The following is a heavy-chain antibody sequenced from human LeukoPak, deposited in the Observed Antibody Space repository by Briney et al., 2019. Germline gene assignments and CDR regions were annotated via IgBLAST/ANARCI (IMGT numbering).Heavy chain of an antibody. CDR1: GGSISSSSYY. CDR2: IYYSGST. CDR3: ARLPYDFWSGFPHYFDY. V-gene: IGHV4-39*01. D-gene: IGHD3-3*01. J-gene: IGHJ4*02. Sequence: SETLSLTCTVSGGSISSSSYYWGWIRQPPGKGLEWIGSIYYSGSTYYNPSLKSRVTISVDTSKNQFSLKLSSVTAADTAVYYCARLPYDFWSGFPHYFDYWGQGTLVTVSS.